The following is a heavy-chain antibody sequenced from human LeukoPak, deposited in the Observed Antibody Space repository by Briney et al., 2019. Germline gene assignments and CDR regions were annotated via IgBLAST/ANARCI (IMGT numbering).Heavy chain of an antibody. CDR2: INHSGST. CDR3: ARRRITMVRGVIWANFYYYYYMDV. V-gene: IGHV4-34*01. CDR1: GGSFSGYY. D-gene: IGHD3-10*01. J-gene: IGHJ6*03. Sequence: PSETLSLTCAVYGGSFSGYYWSWIRQPPGKGLEWIGEINHSGSTNYNPSLKSRVTISVDTSKNQFSLKLSSVTAADTAVYYCARRRITMVRGVIWANFYYYYYMDVWGKGTTVTISS.